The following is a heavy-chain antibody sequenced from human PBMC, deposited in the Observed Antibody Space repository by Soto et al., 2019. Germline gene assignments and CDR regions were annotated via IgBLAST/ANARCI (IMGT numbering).Heavy chain of an antibody. V-gene: IGHV5-10-1*01. CDR2: IDPSDSYT. CDR1: GYSFTSYR. D-gene: IGHD6-25*01. Sequence: PGESLKISCKGSGYSFTSYRISWVRQMPGKGLEWMGRIDPSDSYTNYSPSFQGHVTISADKSISTAYLQWSSLKASDTAMYYCARFPTAATNKNPGGYYYGMDVWGRGTTVTVSS. CDR3: ARFPTAATNKNPGGYYYGMDV. J-gene: IGHJ6*02.